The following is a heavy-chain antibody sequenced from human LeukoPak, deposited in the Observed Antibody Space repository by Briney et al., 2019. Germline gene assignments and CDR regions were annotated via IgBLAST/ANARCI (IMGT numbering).Heavy chain of an antibody. V-gene: IGHV3-20*04. Sequence: PGGSLRLSCAASGFTFDDYGMSWVRQAPGKGLEWVSGINWNGGSTGYADSVKGRFTISRDNAKNSLYLQMNSLRAEDTALYYCARGDYYGSGSYFTNDYWGQGTLVTVSS. CDR1: GFTFDDYG. J-gene: IGHJ4*02. CDR3: ARGDYYGSGSYFTNDY. D-gene: IGHD3-10*01. CDR2: INWNGGST.